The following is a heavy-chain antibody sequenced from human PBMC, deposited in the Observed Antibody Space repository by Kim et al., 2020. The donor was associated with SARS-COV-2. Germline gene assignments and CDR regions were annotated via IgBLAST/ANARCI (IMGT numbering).Heavy chain of an antibody. V-gene: IGHV3-53*01. CDR2: IYSSGST. CDR3: ARGDTAFDY. D-gene: IGHD5-18*01. CDR1: GFTVSSNY. J-gene: IGHJ4*02. Sequence: GGSLRLSCAASGFTVSSNYMTWVRQAPGKGLEWVSLIYSSGSTYYADSVKGRFTISRDNSKNTLYLQMNTLRAEDTAVYYCARGDTAFDYWGQGTLVTVSS.